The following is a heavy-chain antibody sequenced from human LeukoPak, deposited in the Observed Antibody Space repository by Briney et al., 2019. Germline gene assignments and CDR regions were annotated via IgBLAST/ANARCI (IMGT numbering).Heavy chain of an antibody. CDR3: AKDRHPAIVTTGDFDY. V-gene: IGHV3-74*01. CDR1: GFTFSSYW. J-gene: IGHJ4*02. CDR2: IKTDGSIT. Sequence: GGSLRLSCAASGFTFSSYWMHWVRQAPGKGLVWVSRIKTDGSITSYADSVKGRFTISRDISKNTLYLQMNSLRAEDTAVYYCAKDRHPAIVTTGDFDYWGQGTLVTVSS. D-gene: IGHD3-22*01.